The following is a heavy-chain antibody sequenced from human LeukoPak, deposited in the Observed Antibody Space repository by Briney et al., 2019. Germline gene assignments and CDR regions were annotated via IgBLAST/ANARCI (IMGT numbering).Heavy chain of an antibody. J-gene: IGHJ4*02. V-gene: IGHV4-61*01. Sequence: SETLSLTCTVSGVSVSSGSDYWRWVRQPPGKGLEGFVYIYYTGSTNYNPSLKSQVSTSVDTSKNQFSLKLSSVTAADTAVYYCARGWLVGHYFDNWGQGTLVTVSS. CDR2: IYYTGST. CDR3: ARGWLVGHYFDN. D-gene: IGHD5-24*01. CDR1: GVSVSSGSDY.